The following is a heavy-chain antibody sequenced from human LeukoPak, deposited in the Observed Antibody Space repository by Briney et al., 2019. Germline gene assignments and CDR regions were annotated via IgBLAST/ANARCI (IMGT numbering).Heavy chain of an antibody. Sequence: GGSLRLSCAASGFTFCSYWMSWVRQAPGKGREWVANIKKDGSEKKYVDSVKGRFTISRDNAKNSLYLQMNSLRAEDTAVYYCARVRSPRYFDYWGQGTLVTVSS. CDR3: ARVRSPRYFDY. V-gene: IGHV3-7*01. CDR1: GFTFCSYW. CDR2: IKKDGSEK. J-gene: IGHJ4*02.